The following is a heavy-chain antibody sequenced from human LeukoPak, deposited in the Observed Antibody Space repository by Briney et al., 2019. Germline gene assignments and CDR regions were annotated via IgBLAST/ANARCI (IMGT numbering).Heavy chain of an antibody. CDR3: AKDAHASCYSPCDS. Sequence: PGGSLRLSCAASGFTFRRHAMSWVRQAPGKGLQWVSSIDHSGGVAYFADSVKGRFTISRDNSKNTLYLQMNSLRAEDAAIYYCAKDAHASCYSPCDSWGQGTLATVSS. D-gene: IGHD2-2*01. CDR2: IDHSGGVA. CDR1: GFTFRRHA. J-gene: IGHJ4*02. V-gene: IGHV3-23*01.